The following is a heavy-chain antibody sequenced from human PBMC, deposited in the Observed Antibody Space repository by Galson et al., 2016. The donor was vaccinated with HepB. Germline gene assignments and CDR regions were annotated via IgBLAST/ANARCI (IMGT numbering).Heavy chain of an antibody. V-gene: IGHV1-69*06. CDR3: ARQKIGVVVMDS. Sequence: SVKVSCKASGGIFTSYAVSWVRQVPGQRPEWMGAIVPVFGSTNYAEKFQGRVTITADKSTSTAYTELSSLTSDDTGVYFCARQKIGVVVMDSWGRGTLVTVSS. CDR2: IVPVFGST. J-gene: IGHJ4*02. CDR1: GGIFTSYA. D-gene: IGHD3-3*01.